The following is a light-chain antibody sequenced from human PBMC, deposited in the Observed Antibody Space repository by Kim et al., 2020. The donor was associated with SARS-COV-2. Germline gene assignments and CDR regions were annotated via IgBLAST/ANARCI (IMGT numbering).Light chain of an antibody. CDR3: LHHNGYPRT. V-gene: IGKV1-17*01. Sequence: ASVGDRVTITCRASEGIKNDLGWYQQKPGKAPKCLIYAASNLESGLPSRFSGSGYGTEFTLTISSLQPEDVATYYCLHHNGYPRTFGQGTKVDIK. CDR2: AAS. J-gene: IGKJ1*01. CDR1: EGIKND.